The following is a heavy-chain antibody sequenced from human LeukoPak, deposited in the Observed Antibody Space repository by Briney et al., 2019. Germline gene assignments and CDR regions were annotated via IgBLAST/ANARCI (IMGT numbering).Heavy chain of an antibody. D-gene: IGHD3-22*01. V-gene: IGHV4-34*01. CDR2: INHSGST. J-gene: IGHJ3*02. CDR1: GGSFSGYY. CDR3: ARRILKYYYDSSSLAFDI. Sequence: SETLSLTCAVYGGSFSGYYWSWIRQPPGKGLEWIGEINHSGSTNYNPSLKSRVTISADTSKNQFSLKLSSVTAADTAVYYCARRILKYYYDSSSLAFDIWGQGTMVTVSS.